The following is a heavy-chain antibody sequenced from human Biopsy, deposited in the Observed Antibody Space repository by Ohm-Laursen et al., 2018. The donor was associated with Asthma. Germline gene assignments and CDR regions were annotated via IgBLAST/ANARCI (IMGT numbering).Heavy chain of an antibody. J-gene: IGHJ4*02. CDR1: GFAVSRDH. CDR2: IYRGGTS. D-gene: IGHD3-22*01. Sequence: SLRLSCAASGFAVSRDHMFWVRQAPGQGLAWVSVIYRGGTSQTADSARGRFTISRDYSKNTLYLQMHSLRAEDTAVYYCARGDSSNWSHYYFDYWGQGTLVTVSS. CDR3: ARGDSSNWSHYYFDY. V-gene: IGHV3-53*01.